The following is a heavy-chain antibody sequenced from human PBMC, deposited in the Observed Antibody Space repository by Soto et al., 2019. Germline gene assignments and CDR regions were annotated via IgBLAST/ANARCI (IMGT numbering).Heavy chain of an antibody. CDR3: ARLDSSGRSLMFDY. V-gene: IGHV2-5*01. CDR1: GFSLTTSGVD. Sequence: SGPTLVNPTQTLTLTCTFSGFSLTTSGVDVGWIRQPPGKALEWLALIYWNDDKRYSPSLKSRLTITKDTSKNQVVLTMTNMDPVDTATYYCARLDSSGRSLMFDYWGQGTLVTVSS. CDR2: IYWNDDK. D-gene: IGHD3-10*01. J-gene: IGHJ4*02.